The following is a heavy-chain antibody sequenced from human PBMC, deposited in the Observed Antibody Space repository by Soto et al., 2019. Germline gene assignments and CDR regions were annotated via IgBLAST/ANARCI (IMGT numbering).Heavy chain of an antibody. D-gene: IGHD6-6*01. J-gene: IGHJ5*02. V-gene: IGHV3-43*01. CDR2: INWDGVTT. CDR1: GFSFDDYT. Sequence: VGSLRLSCAASGFSFDDYTMHWVRQAPGKGLEWVSLINWDGVTTYYADSVKGRFTISRDNTKSSLYLQMNSLRAEDTALYYCAKESYSSSTNWFDPWGQGTLVTAPQ. CDR3: AKESYSSSTNWFDP.